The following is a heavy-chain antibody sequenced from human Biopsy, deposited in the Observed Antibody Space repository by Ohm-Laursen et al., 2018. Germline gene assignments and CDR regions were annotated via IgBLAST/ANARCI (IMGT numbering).Heavy chain of an antibody. CDR1: GDSVSSGSFY. Sequence: SDTLSLTCTFSGDSVSSGSFYWTWIRQPPGQGLEYIGYIYDRGSTANYNPSLESRVTMSVDMPKNQFSLKLSSVTAADTAIYYCARGMRSSGWPYFDSWGQGTLVTVSS. D-gene: IGHD6-19*01. V-gene: IGHV4-61*01. J-gene: IGHJ4*02. CDR3: ARGMRSSGWPYFDS. CDR2: IYDRGSTA.